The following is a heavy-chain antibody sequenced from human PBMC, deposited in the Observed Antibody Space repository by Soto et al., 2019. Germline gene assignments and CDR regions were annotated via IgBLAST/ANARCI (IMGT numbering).Heavy chain of an antibody. CDR3: AKGQGWSYYYDS. V-gene: IGHV3-23*01. CDR2: IGGSGGT. D-gene: IGHD2-15*01. J-gene: IGHJ4*02. CDR1: GFTFSSYA. Sequence: EVQLLESGGGLVQPGGSLRLSCEASGFTFSSYAMSWVRLAPGKGLEWFSSIGGSGGTYYADSVKGRFTISRDNSKNMLYLHLTSLRAEDTAMYYCAKGQGWSYYYDSWGQGTLVTVSS.